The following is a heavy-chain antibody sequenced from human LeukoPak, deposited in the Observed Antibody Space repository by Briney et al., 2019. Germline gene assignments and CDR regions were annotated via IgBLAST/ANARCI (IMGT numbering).Heavy chain of an antibody. V-gene: IGHV3-23*01. CDR2: LGSSGGST. CDR3: AKCGDGDYVFSWYFDL. Sequence: GGSLRLPFAASGFPFRSFAMSWVRQAPGKGLEWGSALGSSGGSTYYADSVKGRFTISRDNSKNTLYLQMNSLRAEDTAVYYCAKCGDGDYVFSWYFDLWGRGTLVTVSS. D-gene: IGHD4-17*01. CDR1: GFPFRSFA. J-gene: IGHJ2*01.